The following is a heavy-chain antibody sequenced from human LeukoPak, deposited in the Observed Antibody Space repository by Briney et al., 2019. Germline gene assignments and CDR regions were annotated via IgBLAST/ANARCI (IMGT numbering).Heavy chain of an antibody. D-gene: IGHD3-16*01. J-gene: IGHJ4*02. CDR2: ISSSGSTI. V-gene: IGHV3-11*04. CDR1: GFTFSDYY. CDR3: ARVSRGARYDVDF. Sequence: PGKSLRLSCAASGFTFSDYYMSWIRQAPGKGLEWVSYISSSGSTIYYADSMKGRFTISRDNAKNSLYLQMNSLRAEDTAVYYCARVSRGARYDVDFWGQGTLVTVSS.